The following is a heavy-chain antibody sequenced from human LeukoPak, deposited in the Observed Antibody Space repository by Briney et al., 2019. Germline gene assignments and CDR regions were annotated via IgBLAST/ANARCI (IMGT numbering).Heavy chain of an antibody. CDR3: ARDDGVGEGSFDY. Sequence: ASVKFSCNASGYTFTIFVISWVRQARGQGLEWRGWIIAYNGNTNYAQKRQCRVTTTTDTSTRKAYMELRSLRSDDTAVYYCARDDGVGEGSFDYWGQGTLVTVSS. J-gene: IGHJ4*02. D-gene: IGHD1-26*01. CDR2: IIAYNGNT. V-gene: IGHV1-18*01. CDR1: GYTFTIFV.